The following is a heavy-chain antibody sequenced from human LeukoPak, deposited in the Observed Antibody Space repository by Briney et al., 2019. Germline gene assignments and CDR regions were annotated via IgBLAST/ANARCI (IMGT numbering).Heavy chain of an antibody. V-gene: IGHV3-33*01. CDR2: VWYDGSNI. J-gene: IGHJ4*02. CDR1: GFTFSTYG. D-gene: IGHD2-15*01. Sequence: GGSLRLSCAASGFTFSTYGMHWVRQAPGKGLEWVAVVWYDGSNIHYVDSVKGRFTISRDNSKSTLYLQANSLTAEDTAVYYCARGGCSGTYYFDYWGQGTLVTVSS. CDR3: ARGGCSGTYYFDY.